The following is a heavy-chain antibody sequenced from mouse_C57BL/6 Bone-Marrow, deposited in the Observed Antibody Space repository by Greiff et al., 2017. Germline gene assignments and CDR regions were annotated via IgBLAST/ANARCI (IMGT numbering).Heavy chain of an antibody. CDR3: ASPGSSYGY. V-gene: IGHV14-2*01. D-gene: IGHD1-1*01. CDR1: GFNIQDYY. J-gene: IGHJ2*01. CDR2: IDPEDGET. Sequence: EVQLQQSGAELVKPGASVKLSCTASGFNIQDYYMHWVKQRTEQGLEGIGRIDPEDGETKYDPKFQGKATITADTSSNPAYLHLSSLTSEDTAVYYCASPGSSYGYWGQGTTLTVSS.